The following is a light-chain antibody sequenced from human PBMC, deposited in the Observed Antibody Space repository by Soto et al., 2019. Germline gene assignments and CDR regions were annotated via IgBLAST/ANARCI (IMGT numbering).Light chain of an antibody. CDR1: QTINTK. Sequence: EIVLTQSPATLSVSPGERASLSCRASQTINTKLVWYQQKPDQAPRLLIYGASTRATGIPDRFSGSGSGTEFTLTITSLQSEDFGIYYCQQYSNWPPITFGQGTRLEIK. V-gene: IGKV3-15*01. CDR3: QQYSNWPPIT. CDR2: GAS. J-gene: IGKJ5*01.